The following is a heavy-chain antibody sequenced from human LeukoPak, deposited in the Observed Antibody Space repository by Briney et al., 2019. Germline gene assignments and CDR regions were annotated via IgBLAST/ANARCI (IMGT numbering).Heavy chain of an antibody. J-gene: IGHJ5*02. V-gene: IGHV3-23*01. CDR3: AKGGPTWIQLWFSWSDP. CDR2: ISGSGEST. D-gene: IGHD5-18*01. Sequence: GGSLRLSCVASGFTFSSYAMSWVRQAPGKGLEWVSAISGSGESTYYADSVKGRFAISRDNSKNTLYLQMNSLRAEDTAVYYCAKGGPTWIQLWFSWSDPWGQGTLVTVSS. CDR1: GFTFSSYA.